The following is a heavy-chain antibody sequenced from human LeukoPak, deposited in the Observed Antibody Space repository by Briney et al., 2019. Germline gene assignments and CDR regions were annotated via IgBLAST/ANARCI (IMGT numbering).Heavy chain of an antibody. CDR3: ARDDIVVVPAAPREYYYYGMDV. CDR2: IRSSSSYI. Sequence: KPGGSLRLSCAASGFTFSSYSMNWVRRPPGGWLGWVSSIRSSSSYIYYADSVKGRFTTSRDNAKNSLYLQMNSLRAEDTAVYYCARDDIVVVPAAPREYYYYGMDVWGQGTTVTVSS. D-gene: IGHD2-2*01. CDR1: GFTFSSYS. V-gene: IGHV3-21*01. J-gene: IGHJ6*02.